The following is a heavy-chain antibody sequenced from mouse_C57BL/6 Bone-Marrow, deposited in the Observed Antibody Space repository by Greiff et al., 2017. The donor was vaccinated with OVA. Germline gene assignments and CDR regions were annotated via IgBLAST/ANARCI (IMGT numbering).Heavy chain of an antibody. CDR2: ISGGGGNT. Sequence: EVKLMESGGGLVKPGGSLKLSCAASGFTFSSYTMSWVRQTPEKRLEWVATISGGGGNTYYPDSVKGRFTISRDNAKNTLYLQMSSLRSEDTALYYCAREGLHDSFAYWGQGTLVTVSA. J-gene: IGHJ3*01. V-gene: IGHV5-9*01. CDR3: AREGLHDSFAY. D-gene: IGHD2-4*01. CDR1: GFTFSSYT.